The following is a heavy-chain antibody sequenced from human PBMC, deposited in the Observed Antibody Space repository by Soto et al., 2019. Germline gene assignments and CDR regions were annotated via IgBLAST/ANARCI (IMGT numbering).Heavy chain of an antibody. CDR2: IYNSGST. CDR3: ARHRRDLRGGRTSYYFDY. CDR1: GGSVSSGDYY. D-gene: IGHD2-15*01. J-gene: IGHJ4*02. Sequence: SETLSLTCTVSGGSVSSGDYYWSWIRQHPGKGLEWIGDIYNSGSTYYNTSLKSRVSISVDTSKNQFSLKLSSVTAADTAVYYCARHRRDLRGGRTSYYFDYWGQGTLVTVSS. V-gene: IGHV4-31*03.